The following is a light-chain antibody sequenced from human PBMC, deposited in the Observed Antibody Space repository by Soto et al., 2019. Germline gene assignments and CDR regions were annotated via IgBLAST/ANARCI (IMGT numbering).Light chain of an antibody. CDR3: QQYNTWPPIT. J-gene: IGKJ5*01. CDR2: DAS. CDR1: QSVSSY. V-gene: IGKV3-11*01. Sequence: EIVSTQSPATLSLSPGERSTLSCMSSQSVSSYLAWYQQKPGQAPRLLIYDASNRATDIPARFSGSGSGTEFTLTISGLQSEDFAVYYCQQYNTWPPITFGQGTRLEIK.